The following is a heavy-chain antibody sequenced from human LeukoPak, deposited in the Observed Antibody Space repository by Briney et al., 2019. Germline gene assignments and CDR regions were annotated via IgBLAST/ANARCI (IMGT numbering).Heavy chain of an antibody. CDR1: GGSISSSNSY. V-gene: IGHV4-39*07. CDR3: VRTYEIVGATAFYHYFYYMDV. D-gene: IGHD1-26*01. Sequence: PSETLSLTCTVSGGSISSSNSYWGRIRQPPGKGREWIGSIYYSGITYYNPSLKSRVTVSVDTSKNQFSLKLTSVTAADTAIYYCVRTYEIVGATAFYHYFYYMDVWDKGTTVTISS. CDR2: IYYSGIT. J-gene: IGHJ6*03.